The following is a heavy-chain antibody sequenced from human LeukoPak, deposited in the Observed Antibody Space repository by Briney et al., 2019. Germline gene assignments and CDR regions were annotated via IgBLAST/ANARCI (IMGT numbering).Heavy chain of an antibody. CDR1: GGTFNNYA. V-gene: IGHV1-69*06. J-gene: IGHJ4*02. Sequence: SVKVSCKASGGTFNNYAINWLRQAPGQGLEWMGGITPIFGTANYVQKFQGRVTIPADKATSTAFKEIRSLRYEDTAIYYCARASSDDTAMATPFAYWGQGTLVTVSS. CDR2: ITPIFGTA. CDR3: ARASSDDTAMATPFAY. D-gene: IGHD5-18*01.